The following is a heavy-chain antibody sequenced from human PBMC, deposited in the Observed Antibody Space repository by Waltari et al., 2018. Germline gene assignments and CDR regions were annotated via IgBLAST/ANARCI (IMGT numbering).Heavy chain of an antibody. CDR2: TWYDGTNK. Sequence: QVQLVQSGAEVKKPGASVKVSCKVSGYTLTDLSMHWVRQAPGKGLEWVAVTWYDGTNKYYADSVKGRFTISRDNSKTTLYLQMNSLRAEDTAVYYCARNHYESSGYYYFDSWGQGTLVTVSS. J-gene: IGHJ4*02. D-gene: IGHD3-22*01. CDR3: ARNHYESSGYYYFDS. V-gene: IGHV3-33*01. CDR1: GYTLTDLS.